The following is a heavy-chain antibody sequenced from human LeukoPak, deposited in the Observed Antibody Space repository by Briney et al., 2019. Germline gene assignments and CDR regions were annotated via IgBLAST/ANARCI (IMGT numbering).Heavy chain of an antibody. D-gene: IGHD6-13*01. CDR3: ARDLGAAGRAFDI. Sequence: PGGSLRLSCAASEFTFSMYSMNWVRQAPGKGLEWVSRISGGSSTIYYADSVKGRFTISRDNAKNSLYLQMNSLRGEDTAVYYCARDLGAAGRAFDIWGQGTMVTVSS. CDR2: ISGGSSTI. CDR1: EFTFSMYS. J-gene: IGHJ3*02. V-gene: IGHV3-48*01.